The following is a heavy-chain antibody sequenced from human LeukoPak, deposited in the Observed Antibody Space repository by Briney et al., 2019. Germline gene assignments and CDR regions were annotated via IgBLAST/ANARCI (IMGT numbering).Heavy chain of an antibody. Sequence: SETLSLTCAVYGGSFSGYYWSWIRHPPGKGLEWIGEINHSGSTNYNPSLKSRVTISVDTSKNQFSLKLSSVTAADTAVYYCARVAKACGGDCYSDAFDIWGQGTMVTVSS. CDR3: ARVAKACGGDCYSDAFDI. CDR2: INHSGST. D-gene: IGHD2-21*01. V-gene: IGHV4-34*01. CDR1: GGSFSGYY. J-gene: IGHJ3*02.